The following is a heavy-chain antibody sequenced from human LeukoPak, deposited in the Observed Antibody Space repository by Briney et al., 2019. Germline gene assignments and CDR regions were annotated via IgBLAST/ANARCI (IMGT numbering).Heavy chain of an antibody. CDR1: GDSVSSNSAA. CDR2: TYYRSKWYY. V-gene: IGHV6-1*01. J-gene: IGHJ4*02. D-gene: IGHD1-26*01. CDR3: ARDPVGGSTIFDY. Sequence: SPTLSLTCAISGDSVSSNSAAWNWLRQSPSRGLEWLGRTYYRSKWYYDYAVAVKSRISINPDTSKNQFSLQLSSVTPEDTAVYYCARDPVGGSTIFDYWGQGTLVTASS.